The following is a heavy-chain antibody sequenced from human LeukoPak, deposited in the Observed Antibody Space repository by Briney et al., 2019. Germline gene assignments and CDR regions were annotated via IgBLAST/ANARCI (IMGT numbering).Heavy chain of an antibody. CDR2: IYYSGST. V-gene: IGHV4-59*08. CDR3: ASGSYSIDAFDI. Sequence: SETLSLTCTVYGGSISSYYWSWIRQPPGKGLEWIGYIYYSGSTNYNPSLKSRVTISVDTSKNQFSLKLSSVTAADTAVYYCASGSYSIDAFDIWGQGTMVTVSS. CDR1: GGSISSYY. D-gene: IGHD1-26*01. J-gene: IGHJ3*02.